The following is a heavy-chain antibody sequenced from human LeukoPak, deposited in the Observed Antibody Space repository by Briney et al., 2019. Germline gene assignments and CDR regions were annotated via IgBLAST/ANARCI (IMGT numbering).Heavy chain of an antibody. CDR1: GYSIANGCQ. CDR2: IYQSGST. J-gene: IGHJ4*02. CDR3: ARSEINDYMRF. D-gene: IGHD4-11*01. V-gene: IGHV4-38-2*02. Sequence: SETLSLTCTVSGYSIANGCQWAWIRQPPGKRLEWIGSIYQSGSTYDNLSLKSRLTMSVDTSKNQFSLKMRSVTAADTAIYYCARSEINDYMRFWGQGILVTVSS.